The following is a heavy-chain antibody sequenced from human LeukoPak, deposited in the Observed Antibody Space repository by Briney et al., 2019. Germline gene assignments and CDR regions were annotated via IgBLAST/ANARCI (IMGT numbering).Heavy chain of an antibody. CDR3: ARDRPTGASRVFVVQ. D-gene: IGHD2-15*01. V-gene: IGHV3-21*01. CDR1: RFTFRNHA. Sequence: GGSLRLSCTASRFTFRNHAMTWVRQAPGKGLEWVSSMSSCGTYIYYADSVRGRFTISRDNTKNSLYLVMNSLRVEDTATYYCARDRPTGASRVFVVQWGQGTLVTVSS. J-gene: IGHJ4*02. CDR2: MSSCGTYI.